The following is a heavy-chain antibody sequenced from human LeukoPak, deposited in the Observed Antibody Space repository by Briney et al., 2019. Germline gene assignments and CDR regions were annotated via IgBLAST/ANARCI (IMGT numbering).Heavy chain of an antibody. V-gene: IGHV1-69*04. CDR3: ARDTTVVTEYYFDY. CDR2: IIPILGIA. J-gene: IGHJ4*02. Sequence: AASVKVSCKASGGTFSSYAISWVRQAPGQGLEWMGRIIPILGIANYAQKFQGRVTITADKSTSTAYMELSSLRSEDTAVYYCARDTTVVTEYYFDYWGQGTLVTVSA. D-gene: IGHD4-23*01. CDR1: GGTFSSYA.